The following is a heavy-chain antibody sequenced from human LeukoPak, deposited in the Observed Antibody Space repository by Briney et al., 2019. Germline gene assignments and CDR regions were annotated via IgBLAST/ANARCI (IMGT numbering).Heavy chain of an antibody. CDR2: IKQGGSEK. Sequence: GGSLRLSCAASGFTFSSYWMSWVRQAPGKGLEWVANIKQGGSEKYYVDSVKGRFTISRDNAKNSLYLQMNSLRAEDTAVYYCARAVPIYYDILTGYGAFDIWGQGTMVTVSS. V-gene: IGHV3-7*01. J-gene: IGHJ3*02. D-gene: IGHD3-9*01. CDR3: ARAVPIYYDILTGYGAFDI. CDR1: GFTFSSYW.